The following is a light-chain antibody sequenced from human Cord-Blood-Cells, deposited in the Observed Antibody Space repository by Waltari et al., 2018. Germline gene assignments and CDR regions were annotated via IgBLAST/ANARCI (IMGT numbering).Light chain of an antibody. V-gene: IGLV2-14*01. CDR1: SSDVGGYNY. CDR3: SSYTSSSTLV. Sequence: QSALTQPASVSGSPGQSITISCTGTSSDVGGYNYVSWYQQHPGKAPKLMIYEVSNRTSGVSSRCSGSKSGNTASLTISGLQAEDEADYYCSSYTSSSTLVFGTGTKVTVL. CDR2: EVS. J-gene: IGLJ1*01.